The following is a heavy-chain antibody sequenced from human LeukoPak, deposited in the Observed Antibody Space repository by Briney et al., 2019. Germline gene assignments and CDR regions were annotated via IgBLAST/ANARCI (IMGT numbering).Heavy chain of an antibody. J-gene: IGHJ4*02. V-gene: IGHV3-30*18. Sequence: GGSLRLSCAASGFTFSGYGMHWVRQAPGKGLEWVAVISYDGSNKYYADSVKGRFTISRDNSKNTLYLRVNSLRAEDTAVYYCAKGGASGWLFDYWGQGTLVTVSS. D-gene: IGHD6-19*01. CDR2: ISYDGSNK. CDR3: AKGGASGWLFDY. CDR1: GFTFSGYG.